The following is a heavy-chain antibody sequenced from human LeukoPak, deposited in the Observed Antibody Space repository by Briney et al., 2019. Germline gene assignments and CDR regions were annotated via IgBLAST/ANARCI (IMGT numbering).Heavy chain of an antibody. V-gene: IGHV1-69*01. D-gene: IGHD6-13*01. CDR1: GGTFSSYA. CDR2: IIPIFGTA. J-gene: IGHJ6*02. CDR3: ARDGSSRSSYYYGMDV. Sequence: SVKVSCKASGGTFSSYAISWVRQAPGQGLEWMGGIIPIFGTANYAQKFQGRVTITADESTSTAYMELSSLRSEDTAVYYCARDGSSRSSYYYGMDVWGQGTRSPSP.